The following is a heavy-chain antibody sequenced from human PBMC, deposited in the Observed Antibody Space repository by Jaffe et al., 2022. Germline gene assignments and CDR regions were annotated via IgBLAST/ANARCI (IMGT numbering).Heavy chain of an antibody. CDR1: GFTFSSYG. D-gene: IGHD3-3*01. CDR2: IRYDGSNK. Sequence: QVQLVESGGGVVQPGGSLRLSCAASGFTFSSYGMHWVRQAPGKGLEWVAFIRYDGSNKYYADSVKGRFTISRDNSKNTLYLQMNSLRAEDTAVYYCAITTYYDFWSGYRTFDYWGQGTLVTVSS. CDR3: AITTYYDFWSGYRTFDY. V-gene: IGHV3-30*02. J-gene: IGHJ4*02.